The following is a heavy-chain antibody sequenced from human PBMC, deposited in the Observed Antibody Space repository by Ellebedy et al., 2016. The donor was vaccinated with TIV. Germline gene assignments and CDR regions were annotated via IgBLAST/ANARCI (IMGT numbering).Heavy chain of an antibody. CDR1: GFTFSSYA. D-gene: IGHD6-19*01. Sequence: PGGSLRLSCAASGFTFSSYAMSWVRQAPGKGLEWVSTISHTGSRTYYANSVEGRLIISRDNSKRTVYLQMNSLRVEDTAVYYCAKGRGGGSDSSAPRYYFDSWGLGTLVTVSS. CDR2: ISHTGSRT. CDR3: AKGRGGGSDSSAPRYYFDS. J-gene: IGHJ4*02. V-gene: IGHV3-23*01.